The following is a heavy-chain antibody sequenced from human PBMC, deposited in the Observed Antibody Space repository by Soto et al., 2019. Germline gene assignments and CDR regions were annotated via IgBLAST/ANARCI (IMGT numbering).Heavy chain of an antibody. Sequence: SQTLSLTCAISGDSVSNNGAAWNWIRQSPSRGLEWLGRTYYRSKWFNDYAVSVKSRITISPDTSKNQFSLQLNSVTPEDTAVYYCARDSPAMLQDFDCWSQGTLVTVSS. J-gene: IGHJ4*02. D-gene: IGHD2-15*01. V-gene: IGHV6-1*01. CDR1: GDSVSNNGAA. CDR2: TYYRSKWFN. CDR3: ARDSPAMLQDFDC.